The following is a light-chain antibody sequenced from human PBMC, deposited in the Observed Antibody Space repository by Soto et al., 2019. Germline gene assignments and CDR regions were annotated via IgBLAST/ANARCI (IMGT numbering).Light chain of an antibody. J-gene: IGKJ1*01. V-gene: IGKV3-15*01. Sequence: VVTQSTATLAVSAGGRASLSCRASQSVSDNLAWYQQTRGQAPRLLIFDASTRAPGIPARFSASGSGTDFTLTINILQSEDSAIYFFQQYYFWPQTFGQGTMVDIK. CDR2: DAS. CDR3: QQYYFWPQT. CDR1: QSVSDN.